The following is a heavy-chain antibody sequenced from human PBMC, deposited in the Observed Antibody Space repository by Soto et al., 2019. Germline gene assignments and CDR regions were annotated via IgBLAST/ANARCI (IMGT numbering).Heavy chain of an antibody. V-gene: IGHV1-69*01. J-gene: IGHJ5*02. Sequence: QVQLVQSGSEVKRPGSSVKVSCKTSGGTFSRHAINWVRQAPGQGLEWMGGVIPLFGTRNYAQKFKRGVPIRADVATSTAYMERSSLPSKDPAVYYCARAAIHGSSWYFCFEPWGQGTLVTVSS. D-gene: IGHD6-13*01. CDR1: GGTFSRHA. CDR3: ARAAIHGSSWYFCFEP. CDR2: VIPLFGTR.